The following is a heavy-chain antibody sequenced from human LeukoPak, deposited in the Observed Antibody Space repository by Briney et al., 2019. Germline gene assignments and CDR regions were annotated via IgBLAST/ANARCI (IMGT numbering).Heavy chain of an antibody. D-gene: IGHD2-2*02. CDR1: GFTFSSYW. Sequence: PGGSLRLSCAASGFTFSSYWMTWVRQAPGKGLEWVANIKNDGSEKYYVDSVKGRFTISRDNAKNSLNLQMNSLRAEDTAVYFCARATLYGANWFDPWGQRTLVTVSS. J-gene: IGHJ5*02. CDR2: IKNDGSEK. V-gene: IGHV3-7*04. CDR3: ARATLYGANWFDP.